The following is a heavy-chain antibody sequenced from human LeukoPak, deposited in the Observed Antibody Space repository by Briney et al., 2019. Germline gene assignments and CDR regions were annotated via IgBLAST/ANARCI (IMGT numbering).Heavy chain of an antibody. CDR3: AKDRGVITIGYFQD. CDR1: GFTFSSYA. V-gene: IGHV3-23*01. J-gene: IGHJ1*01. CDR2: ISGSDGRT. Sequence: GGSLGLSCAASGFTFSSYAMSWVRQAPGKGLEWVSSISGSDGRTYYADSVKGRFTISGDSSKNTLYLQMNSLRAEDTAVYYCAKDRGVITIGYFQDWGQGTLVTVSS. D-gene: IGHD3-16*01.